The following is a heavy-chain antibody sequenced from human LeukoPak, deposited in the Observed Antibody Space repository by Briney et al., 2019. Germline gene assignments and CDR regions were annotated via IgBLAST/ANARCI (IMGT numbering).Heavy chain of an antibody. V-gene: IGHV3-66*02. CDR2: IYSGGST. D-gene: IGHD4-23*01. CDR3: ARACGNAPRLLDY. CDR1: GFTVSSNS. Sequence: GGSLRLSCAASGFTVSSNSMSWVRQAPGKGLEWVSVIYSGGSTYYADSVKGRFTISRDNSKNTLYLQMNSLRAEYTAVYYCARACGNAPRLLDYWGQGTLVTVSS. J-gene: IGHJ4*02.